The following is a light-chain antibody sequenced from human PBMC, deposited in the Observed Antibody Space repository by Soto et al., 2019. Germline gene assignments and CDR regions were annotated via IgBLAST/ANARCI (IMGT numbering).Light chain of an antibody. CDR1: ESLVFTDGNTY. CDR2: KVS. J-gene: IGKJ2*01. V-gene: IGKV2-30*01. CDR3: MQGTNWPPT. Sequence: DVVMSQSPLTLPVTLGQPASISCRSSESLVFTDGNTYLSWFQQRPGQSPRRLIYKVSMRDSGVPDRFSGSGSGADFTLEISRXEAEDVGVYVCMQGTNWPPTFGQGTKVDTK.